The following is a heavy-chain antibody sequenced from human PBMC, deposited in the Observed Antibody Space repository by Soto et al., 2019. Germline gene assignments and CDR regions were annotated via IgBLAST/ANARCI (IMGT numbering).Heavy chain of an antibody. CDR3: ARRGYGSGHNCFES. J-gene: IGHJ5*01. CDR2: IYYSGNT. CDR1: DYSIINGYY. D-gene: IGHD3-10*01. V-gene: IGHV4-38-2*01. Sequence: LSLTCAVSDYSIINGYYWGWIRQRPGKGLEWIGSIYYSGNTYYNPYLKSRVTISVDTSKNQFSLKLNSVTAADTAVYYCARRGYGSGHNCFESWGQGTLVIVSS.